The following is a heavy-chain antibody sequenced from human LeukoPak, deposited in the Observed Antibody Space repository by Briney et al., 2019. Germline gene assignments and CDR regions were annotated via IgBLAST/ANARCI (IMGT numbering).Heavy chain of an antibody. Sequence: GGSLRLSCAASGFTFSSYSMHWVRQAPGKGLEWVSSISSSSSYIYYADSVKGRFTISRDNAKNSLYLQMNSLRAEDTAVYYCARDTNSAGAYFDYWGQGTLVTVSS. CDR2: ISSSSSYI. CDR3: ARDTNSAGAYFDY. CDR1: GFTFSSYS. D-gene: IGHD2-21*01. J-gene: IGHJ4*02. V-gene: IGHV3-21*01.